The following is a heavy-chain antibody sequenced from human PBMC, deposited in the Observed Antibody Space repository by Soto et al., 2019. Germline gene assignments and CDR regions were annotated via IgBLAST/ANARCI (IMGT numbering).Heavy chain of an antibody. CDR2: IYHSGTT. V-gene: IGHV4-59*01. CDR3: ARVVTVTLDY. D-gene: IGHD4-17*01. Sequence: PSETLSLTXSVSGGSITSYYWTWIRQPPGKGLEWIGYIYHSGTTVYNPSLKSRVTMSVDTSKNQFSLELKSLTAADTAVYYCARVVTVTLDYWGQGAPVTVSS. J-gene: IGHJ4*02. CDR1: GGSITSYY.